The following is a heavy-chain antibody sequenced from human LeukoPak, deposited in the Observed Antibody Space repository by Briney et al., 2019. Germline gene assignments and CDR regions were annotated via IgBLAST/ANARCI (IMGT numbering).Heavy chain of an antibody. Sequence: PGGTLRLSCAASGLTFSNYAMTWVRQAPGKGREGVATITVSGGNTYYADSGKGRFTISRDNSKNTLYLHMSSLRAEDTAIYYCAKPYSSSGGPAQERGYFDYWGQGTLVTVSS. CDR3: AKPYSSSGGPAQERGYFDY. V-gene: IGHV3-23*01. J-gene: IGHJ4*02. CDR1: GLTFSNYA. CDR2: ITVSGGNT. D-gene: IGHD6-13*01.